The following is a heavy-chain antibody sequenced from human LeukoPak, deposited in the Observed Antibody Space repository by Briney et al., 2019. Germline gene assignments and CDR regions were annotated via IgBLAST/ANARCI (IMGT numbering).Heavy chain of an antibody. CDR2: TNSDGSST. Sequence: GGSLRLSRAVPGFTFSGHWLFWVRPAPGKGLVWVSSTNSDGSSTGYTDYVKGRFTVSRDNAKNTLYLQMNSLRDEDTAVYYCARARGYSSDYWGQGTLVTVSS. V-gene: IGHV3-74*01. J-gene: IGHJ4*02. CDR1: GFTFSGHW. CDR3: ARARGYSSDY.